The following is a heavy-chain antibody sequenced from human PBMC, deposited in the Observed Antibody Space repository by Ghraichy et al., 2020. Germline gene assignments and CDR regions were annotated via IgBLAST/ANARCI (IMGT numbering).Heavy chain of an antibody. D-gene: IGHD3-22*01. J-gene: IGHJ5*02. Sequence: GGSLRLSCAASGFTFDDYAMHWVRQAPGKGLEWVSGISWNSGSIGYADSVKGRFTISRDNAKNSLYLQMNSLRAEDMALYYCARGHSSGYYPYNWFDPWGQGTLVTVSS. CDR2: ISWNSGSI. V-gene: IGHV3-9*03. CDR3: ARGHSSGYYPYNWFDP. CDR1: GFTFDDYA.